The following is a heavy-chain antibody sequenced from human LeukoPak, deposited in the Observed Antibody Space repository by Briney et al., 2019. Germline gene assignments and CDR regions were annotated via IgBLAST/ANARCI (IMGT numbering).Heavy chain of an antibody. D-gene: IGHD4-17*01. CDR3: ARSRINYGDYDY. J-gene: IGHJ4*02. CDR1: GGSISSYY. V-gene: IGHV4-34*01. Sequence: SETLSLTCTVSGGSISSYYWSWIRRPPGKGLEWIGEINHSGSTNYNPSLKSRVTISVDTSKNQFSLKLSSVTAADTAVYYCARSRINYGDYDYWGQGTLVTVSS. CDR2: INHSGST.